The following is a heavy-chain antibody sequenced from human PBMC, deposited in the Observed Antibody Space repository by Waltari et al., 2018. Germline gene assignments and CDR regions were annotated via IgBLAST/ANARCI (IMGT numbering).Heavy chain of an antibody. Sequence: QVQLVESGGGVVQPGGSLRLSCAASGFPFSSYGMHWVRQAPGKGLEWVAFIRYDGSNKYYADSVKGRFTISRDNSKNTLYLQMNSLRAEDTAVYYCARYSSTQDYYYMDVWGKGTTVTVSS. CDR3: ARYSSTQDYYYMDV. CDR1: GFPFSSYG. CDR2: IRYDGSNK. V-gene: IGHV3-30*02. D-gene: IGHD6-13*01. J-gene: IGHJ6*03.